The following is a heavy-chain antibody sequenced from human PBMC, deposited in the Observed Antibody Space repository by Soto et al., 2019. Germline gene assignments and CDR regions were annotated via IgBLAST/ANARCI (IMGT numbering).Heavy chain of an antibody. J-gene: IGHJ5*02. CDR2: ISSSSSYT. V-gene: IGHV3-21*01. Sequence: PGGSLRLSCAASGFTFSSYSMNWVRQAPGKGLEWVSSISSSSSYTYYADSVKGRFTISRDNAKNSLYLQMNSLRAEDTAVYYCARVPLVATAHDNGFAPWAKGPLVPVSS. CDR3: ARVPLVATAHDNGFAP. D-gene: IGHD5-12*01. CDR1: GFTFSSYS.